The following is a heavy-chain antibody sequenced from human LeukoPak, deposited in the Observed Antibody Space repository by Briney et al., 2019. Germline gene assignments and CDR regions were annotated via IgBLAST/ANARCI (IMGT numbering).Heavy chain of an antibody. Sequence: SVKVSCKASGGTFSSYAISWVRQAPGQGLEWMGGIIPIFGTANYAQKFQGRVTITTDESTSTAYMELSSLRSEDTAVYYCASGYYDSSGYPFDYWGQGTPVTVSS. J-gene: IGHJ4*02. V-gene: IGHV1-69*05. CDR3: ASGYYDSSGYPFDY. CDR1: GGTFSSYA. D-gene: IGHD3-22*01. CDR2: IIPIFGTA.